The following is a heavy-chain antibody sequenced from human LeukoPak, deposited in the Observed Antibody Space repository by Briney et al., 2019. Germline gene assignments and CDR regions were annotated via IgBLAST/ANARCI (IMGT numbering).Heavy chain of an antibody. Sequence: ASVKVSCKASGYTFTSYYMHWVRQAPGQGLEWMGIINPSGGSTSYAQKFQGRVTITRNTSISTAYMELSSLRSEDTAVYYCARGLQGSDLSWLYYYYYYMDVWGKGTTVTVSS. CDR3: ARGLQGSDLSWLYYYYYYMDV. D-gene: IGHD3-10*01. J-gene: IGHJ6*03. CDR2: INPSGGST. CDR1: GYTFTSYY. V-gene: IGHV1-46*01.